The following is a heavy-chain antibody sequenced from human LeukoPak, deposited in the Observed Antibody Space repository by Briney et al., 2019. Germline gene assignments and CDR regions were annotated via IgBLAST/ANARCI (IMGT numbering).Heavy chain of an antibody. CDR3: TREFTSTSGD. CDR1: GDSVSSPSHH. V-gene: IGHV4-39*02. D-gene: IGHD1-1*01. CDR2: IYYTGNT. Sequence: SETLSLACTVSGDSVSSPSHHWAWIRQPPGKGLEWIASIYYTGNTYYNPSLKSRLSISIDAFKNYFSLKLSSVTAADTAVYSCTREFTSTSGDWGQGTLVTVSS. J-gene: IGHJ4*02.